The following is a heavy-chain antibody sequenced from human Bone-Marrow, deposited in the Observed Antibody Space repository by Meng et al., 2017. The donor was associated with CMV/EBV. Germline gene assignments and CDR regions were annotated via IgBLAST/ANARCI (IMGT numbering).Heavy chain of an antibody. Sequence: GGSLRLSCAASGFTFSDYYMNWVRQAPGRGLEWVSSISSSSTIYYAASVKDRFTISRDNAKNSLYLQMNSLRAEDTSVYYGARDWDEDIVVVVAASGGGSGYRSDYCGQGTLVTVSS. V-gene: IGHV3-69-1*02. CDR3: ARDWDEDIVVVVAASGGGSGYRSDY. J-gene: IGHJ4*02. CDR1: GFTFSDYY. D-gene: IGHD2-15*01. CDR2: ISSSSTI.